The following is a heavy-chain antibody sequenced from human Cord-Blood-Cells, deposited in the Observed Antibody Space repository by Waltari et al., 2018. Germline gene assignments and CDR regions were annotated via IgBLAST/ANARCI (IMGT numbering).Heavy chain of an antibody. CDR3: ARGGDGGSYYEVYYYMDV. CDR1: GGSFSGYY. V-gene: IGHV4-34*01. Sequence: QVQLQQWGAGLLKPLETLSLTCAVYGGSFSGYYWSWIRQPPGTGLERIGEINHSGSTNYDPFLKSRVTISVDTSKNQFSLKLSSVTAADTAVYYCARGGDGGSYYEVYYYMDVWGKGTTVTVSS. J-gene: IGHJ6*03. D-gene: IGHD1-26*01. CDR2: INHSGST.